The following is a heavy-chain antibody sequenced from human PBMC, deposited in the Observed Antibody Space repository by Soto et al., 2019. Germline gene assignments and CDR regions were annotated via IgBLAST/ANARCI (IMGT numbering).Heavy chain of an antibody. CDR1: GGTFSSYA. CDR2: IIPIFGTA. CDR3: ARSRSSGYDWDYYYGMDV. Sequence: ASVKVSCKASGGTFSSYAISWVRQAPRQGLEWMGGIIPIFGTANYAQKFQGRVTITADKSTSTAYMELSSLRSEDTAVYYCARSRSSGYDWDYYYGMDVWGQGTTVTVSS. D-gene: IGHD5-12*01. V-gene: IGHV1-69*06. J-gene: IGHJ6*02.